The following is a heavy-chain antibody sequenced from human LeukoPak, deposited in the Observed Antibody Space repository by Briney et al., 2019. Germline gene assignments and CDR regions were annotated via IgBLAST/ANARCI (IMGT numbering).Heavy chain of an antibody. Sequence: PSQTLSLTCTVSGGFISSGGYYWSWIRQPPGKGLEWIGYIYHSGNTYYNPSLKSRVSISVDTSKNHFSLKLSSVTAADTAVYYCARNRDGYNSFDYWGQGTLVTVSS. V-gene: IGHV4-30-2*01. D-gene: IGHD5-24*01. J-gene: IGHJ4*02. CDR3: ARNRDGYNSFDY. CDR1: GGFISSGGYY. CDR2: IYHSGNT.